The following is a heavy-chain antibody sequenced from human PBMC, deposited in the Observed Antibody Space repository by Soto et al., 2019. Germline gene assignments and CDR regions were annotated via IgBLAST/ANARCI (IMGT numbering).Heavy chain of an antibody. J-gene: IGHJ4*02. V-gene: IGHV1-18*01. CDR3: TRGPKESSGSTRWY. Sequence: QVQLVQSGTEVKKPGASVKVSCKASGYTFTSYGISWVRQAPGQGLEWMGWISGYNGNTKYAQKFQGRVTMTTDTSTSTADMDLRSLRSDDTAVYYCTRGPKESSGSTRWYWGQGTLVTVSS. D-gene: IGHD1-26*01. CDR2: ISGYNGNT. CDR1: GYTFTSYG.